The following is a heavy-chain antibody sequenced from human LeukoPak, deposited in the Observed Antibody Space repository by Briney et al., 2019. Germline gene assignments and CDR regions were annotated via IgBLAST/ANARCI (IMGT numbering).Heavy chain of an antibody. CDR1: GGSFSGYY. Sequence: SETLSLTCAVYGGSFSGYYWSWIRQPPGKGLERIGEINHSGSTNYNPSLKSRVTISVDTSKNQFSLKLSSVTAADTAVYYCARGRVVYTIFGVVTPPDYWGQGTLVTVSS. V-gene: IGHV4-34*01. CDR3: ARGRVVYTIFGVVTPPDY. CDR2: INHSGST. J-gene: IGHJ4*02. D-gene: IGHD3-3*01.